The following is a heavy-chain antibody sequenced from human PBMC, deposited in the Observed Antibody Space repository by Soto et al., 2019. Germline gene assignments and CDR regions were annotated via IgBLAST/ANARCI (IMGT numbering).Heavy chain of an antibody. V-gene: IGHV4-59*08. J-gene: IGHJ5*02. CDR2: IYYSGST. CDR3: ARRVCSSTSCYGSRWFDP. D-gene: IGHD2-2*01. CDR1: GGSISSYY. Sequence: SETLSLTCTVSGGSISSYYWSWIRQPPGKGLEWIGYIYYSGSTNYNPSLKSRVTISVDTSKNQFSLKLSSVTAADTAVYYCARRVCSSTSCYGSRWFDPWGQGTLVTVSS.